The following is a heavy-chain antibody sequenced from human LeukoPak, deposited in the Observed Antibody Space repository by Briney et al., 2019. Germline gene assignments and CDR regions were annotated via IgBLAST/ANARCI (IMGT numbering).Heavy chain of an antibody. J-gene: IGHJ6*02. V-gene: IGHV1-24*01. CDR1: GYTLTELS. CDR3: ATDSSITMVREVIGV. Sequence: GASVKVSCKVSGYTLTELSMHWVRQAPGKGLEWMGGFDPEDGETIYAQKFQGRVTMTEDTSTDTAYMELSSLRSEDTAVYYCATDSSITMVREVIGVWGQGTTVTVSS. D-gene: IGHD3-10*01. CDR2: FDPEDGET.